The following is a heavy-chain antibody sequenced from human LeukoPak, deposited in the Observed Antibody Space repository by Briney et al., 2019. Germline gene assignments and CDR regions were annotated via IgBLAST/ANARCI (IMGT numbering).Heavy chain of an antibody. CDR2: INPNSGGT. V-gene: IGHV1-2*02. J-gene: IGHJ3*02. CDR3: ATELYYDRAFDI. CDR1: GYTFTGHY. D-gene: IGHD3-10*02. Sequence: GASVKVSCKASGYTFTGHYMHWVRQAPGQGLEWMGWINPNSGGTNYAQKFQGRVTMTRDTSISTAYMELSSLRSEDTAVYYCATELYYDRAFDIWGQGTMVTVSS.